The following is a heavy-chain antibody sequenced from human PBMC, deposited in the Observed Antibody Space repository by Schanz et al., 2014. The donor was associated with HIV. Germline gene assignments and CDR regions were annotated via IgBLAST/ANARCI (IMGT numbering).Heavy chain of an antibody. V-gene: IGHV3-9*01. J-gene: IGHJ3*02. CDR3: AKDMGSGSYETFDI. Sequence: EVQIVESGGGVVQPGRSLRLSCAASGFSFNDFAVHWVRQTPGKGLEWVSGINWNNKVMGYVDSVKGRFSISRDTAKNSLYLQMNSLRAEDTALYYCAKDMGSGSYETFDIWGQGTMVTVSS. CDR1: GFSFNDFA. CDR2: INWNNKVM. D-gene: IGHD1-26*01.